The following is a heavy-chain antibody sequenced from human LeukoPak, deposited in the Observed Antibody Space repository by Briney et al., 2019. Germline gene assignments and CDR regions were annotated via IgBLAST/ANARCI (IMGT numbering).Heavy chain of an antibody. CDR1: GYTLTELS. V-gene: IGHV1-24*01. CDR2: FDPEDGET. D-gene: IGHD3-16*01. J-gene: IGHJ5*02. CDR3: ARRQPLSRYNWFDP. Sequence: ASVKVSCKVSGYTLTELSMHWVRQAPGKGLEWMGGFDPEDGETIYAQKFQGRVTMTEDTSTDTAYMELSSLRSEDTAVYYCARRQPLSRYNWFDPWGQGTLVTVSS.